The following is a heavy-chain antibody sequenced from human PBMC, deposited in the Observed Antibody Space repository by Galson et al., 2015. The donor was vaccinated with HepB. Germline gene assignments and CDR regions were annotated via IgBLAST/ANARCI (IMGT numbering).Heavy chain of an antibody. Sequence: SLRLSCAASGFSFNYFPMHWVRQAPGKGLEWVAVISYTGSYTDYADFGRGRFTISRDNSKNALNLQMNSLRVEDTALYYCVRPRGAGAGDYQNWYFDLWGRGTLVTVSS. V-gene: IGHV3-30-3*01. J-gene: IGHJ2*01. CDR1: GFSFNYFP. CDR2: ISYTGSYT. CDR3: VRPRGAGAGDYQNWYFDL. D-gene: IGHD4-17*01.